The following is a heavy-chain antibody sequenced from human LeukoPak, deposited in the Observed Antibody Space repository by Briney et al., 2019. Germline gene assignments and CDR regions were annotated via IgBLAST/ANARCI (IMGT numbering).Heavy chain of an antibody. D-gene: IGHD6-13*01. CDR2: INSDGSTT. Sequence: GGSLRLSCAAPGFTLNGYWMHWVRQAPGKGLVWVSRINSDGSTTSYADSVKGRFTISRDNSKNTLYLQMNSLRAEDTAVYYCAREKSGSSWSNWFDPWGQGTLVTVSS. CDR1: GFTLNGYW. CDR3: AREKSGSSWSNWFDP. J-gene: IGHJ5*02. V-gene: IGHV3-74*01.